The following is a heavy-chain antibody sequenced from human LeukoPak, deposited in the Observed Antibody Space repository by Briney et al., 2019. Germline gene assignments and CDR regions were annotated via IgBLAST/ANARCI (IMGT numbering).Heavy chain of an antibody. CDR2: IIPIFGTA. D-gene: IGHD6-13*01. CDR1: GGTFSSYA. CDR3: ARDYGAAGSYYYYYMDV. V-gene: IGHV1-69*13. Sequence: ASVKVSCKASGGTFSSYAISWVRQAPGQGLEWMGGIIPIFGTANYAQKFQGRVTITADESTSTAYMELSSLRSEDTAVYYCARDYGAAGSYYYYYMDVWGKGTTVTVSS. J-gene: IGHJ6*03.